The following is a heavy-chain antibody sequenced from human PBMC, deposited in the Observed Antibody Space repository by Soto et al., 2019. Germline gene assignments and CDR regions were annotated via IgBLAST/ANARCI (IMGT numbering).Heavy chain of an antibody. CDR2: IKSKTDGGTT. Sequence: GGSLRLSCAASGFTFSNAWMSWVRQAPGKGLEWVGRIKSKTDGGTTDYAAPMKGRFTISRDDSKNTLYLQMNSLKTEDTAVYYCRLPYNWNYYYYYMDVWGKGTTVTVSS. D-gene: IGHD1-20*01. V-gene: IGHV3-15*01. CDR3: RLPYNWNYYYYYMDV. CDR1: GFTFSNAW. J-gene: IGHJ6*03.